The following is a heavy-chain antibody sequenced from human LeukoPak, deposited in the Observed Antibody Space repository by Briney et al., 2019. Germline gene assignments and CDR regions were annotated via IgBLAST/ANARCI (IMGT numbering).Heavy chain of an antibody. CDR3: AKRYHNWFDL. J-gene: IGHJ5*02. CDR2: ISWNSGSI. CDR1: GFTFDDYA. V-gene: IGHV3-9*01. D-gene: IGHD1-26*01. Sequence: PGRSLRLSCAASGFTFDDYAMHWVRQAPGKGLEWVSGISWNSGSIGYADSVKGRFTISRDNAKNSLYLQMNSLRAEDTALYYCAKRYHNWFDLWGQGTLVTVSS.